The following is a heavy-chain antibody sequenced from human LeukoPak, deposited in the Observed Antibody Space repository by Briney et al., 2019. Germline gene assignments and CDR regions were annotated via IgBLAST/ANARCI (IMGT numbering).Heavy chain of an antibody. Sequence: ASVKVFCKASSYTFTHYGMSWVRQAPGQGLEWMGWISGYNGDTNYAQKFQDRVTMTTDTSTSTAYMELRSLRSDDTAVYYCARGLSGSYYNPFDYWGQGSLVTVSS. CDR2: ISGYNGDT. D-gene: IGHD3-10*01. J-gene: IGHJ4*02. V-gene: IGHV1-18*04. CDR3: ARGLSGSYYNPFDY. CDR1: SYTFTHYG.